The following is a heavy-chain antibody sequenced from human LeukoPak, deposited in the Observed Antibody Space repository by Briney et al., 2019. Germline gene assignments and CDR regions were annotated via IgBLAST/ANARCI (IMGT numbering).Heavy chain of an antibody. V-gene: IGHV3-23*01. CDR3: ARAREDYYGSGSYYFFN. CDR1: GFTVTGKP. Sequence: PGGPLNLSCQPSGFTVTGKPLTGFPQAPGKGLNWVPTISGSGGSTYYADSVKGRFTISRDNSKNTLYLQMNSLRAEDTAVYYCARAREDYYGSGSYYFFNWGQGTLVTVSS. CDR2: ISGSGGST. D-gene: IGHD3-10*01. J-gene: IGHJ4*02.